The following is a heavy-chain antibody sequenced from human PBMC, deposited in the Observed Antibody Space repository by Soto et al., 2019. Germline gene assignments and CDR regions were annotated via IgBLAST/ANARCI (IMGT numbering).Heavy chain of an antibody. J-gene: IGHJ6*03. D-gene: IGHD3-9*01. CDR2: IIPILGIA. CDR3: ALHDSNYCYESYMAV. CDR1: GGTFSSST. V-gene: IGHV1-69*02. Sequence: QVQLGQSGAEVKKTGSSVKVSCKASGGTFSSSTISWVRQAPGQWLEWMGRIIPILGIANYAQKCQGRVTITADQSTSTAYMELRSLRSEDTAVYYCALHDSNYCYESYMAVWGKGTTVTASS.